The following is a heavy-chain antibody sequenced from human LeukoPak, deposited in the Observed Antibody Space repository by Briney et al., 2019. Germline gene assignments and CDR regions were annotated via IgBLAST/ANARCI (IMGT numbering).Heavy chain of an antibody. CDR3: ARENWRSKSIDFDS. CDR2: IYSSGST. CDR1: GGSISSYY. J-gene: IGHJ4*02. D-gene: IGHD6-6*01. V-gene: IGHV4-4*07. Sequence: SETLSLTCTVSGGSISSYYWDWIRQPAGKGLEWIGRIYSSGSTNFNPSLKSRVTMSVDTSKNQFSLRLSSVTAADTAAYFCARENWRSKSIDFDSWGQGTLVTVSS.